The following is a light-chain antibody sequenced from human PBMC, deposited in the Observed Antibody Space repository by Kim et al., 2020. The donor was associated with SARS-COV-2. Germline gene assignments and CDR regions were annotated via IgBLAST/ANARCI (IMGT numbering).Light chain of an antibody. J-gene: IGLJ3*02. CDR3: CSYAGSYIWV. CDR2: DVS. CDR1: SSDVGGYKF. V-gene: IGLV2-11*03. Sequence: GHSVTCSCSGTSSDVGGYKFVSWYQQHPGKVPKLIIYDVSKRPSGVPDRFSGSKSGNTASLTISGLQAEDEADYYCCSYAGSYIWVFGGGTQLTVL.